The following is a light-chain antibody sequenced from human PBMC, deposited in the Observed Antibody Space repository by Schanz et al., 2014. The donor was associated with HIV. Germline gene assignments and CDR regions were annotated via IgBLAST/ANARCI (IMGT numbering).Light chain of an antibody. CDR3: QSYDNNLGGSGV. V-gene: IGLV1-51*01. J-gene: IGLJ3*02. Sequence: QSVLTQPPSVSAAPGQKITISCSGGTSNVVSNYVSWYQQGPGTAPKLLIYDNSKRPSGTPDRFSGSKSGTSATLGITGLQAEDEADYYCQSYDNNLGGSGVFGGGTKLTVL. CDR1: TSNVVSNY. CDR2: DNS.